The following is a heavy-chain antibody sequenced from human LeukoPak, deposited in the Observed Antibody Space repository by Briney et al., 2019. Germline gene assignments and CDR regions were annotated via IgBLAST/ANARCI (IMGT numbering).Heavy chain of an antibody. CDR3: ARDRIYSSSMYYFDY. Sequence: GGSLRLSCAASGFTFSSYATHWVRQAPGKGLEWVAVISYDGSKKYYADSVKGRFTISRDNSKNTLYLQMNSLRAEDTAVYYCARDRIYSSSMYYFDYWGQGTLVTVSS. V-gene: IGHV3-30-3*01. CDR1: GFTFSSYA. J-gene: IGHJ4*02. CDR2: ISYDGSKK. D-gene: IGHD6-6*01.